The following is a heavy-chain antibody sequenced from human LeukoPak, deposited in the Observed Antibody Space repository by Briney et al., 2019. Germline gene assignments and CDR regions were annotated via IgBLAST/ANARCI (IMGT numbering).Heavy chain of an antibody. CDR3: ARSRGRGVFDY. CDR1: GGSISSYY. J-gene: IGHJ4*02. D-gene: IGHD2-15*01. Sequence: ASETLSLTCTVSGGSISSYYWSWIRQPPVKGLEWIGYIYYSGSTNYNPSLKSRVTISVDTSKNQFSLKLSSVTAADTAVYYCARSRGRGVFDYWGQGTLVTVSS. V-gene: IGHV4-59*01. CDR2: IYYSGST.